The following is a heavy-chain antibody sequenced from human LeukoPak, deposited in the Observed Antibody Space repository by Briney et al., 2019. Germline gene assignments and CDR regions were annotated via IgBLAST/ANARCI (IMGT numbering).Heavy chain of an antibody. Sequence: GGSLTLACAASGFTLSGFAVGWVRRTPGKGRGWVSGISGSGDNTLYADSVKGRFTISRDNSKNTLYLEMNSLRAEDTAIYYCAKMKGHPLPKYYMDVWGQGTTVTVSS. J-gene: IGHJ6*01. CDR1: GFTLSGFA. D-gene: IGHD1-26*01. V-gene: IGHV3-23*01. CDR3: AKMKGHPLPKYYMDV. CDR2: ISGSGDNT.